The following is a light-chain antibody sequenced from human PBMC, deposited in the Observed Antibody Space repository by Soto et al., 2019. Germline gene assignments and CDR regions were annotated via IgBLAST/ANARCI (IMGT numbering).Light chain of an antibody. CDR2: EVS. CDR1: SSDVGGYNY. Sequence: QSALTQPASVSGSPGQSITISCTGTSSDVGGYNYVSWYQQHPGKAPKLMIYEVSNRPSGVSNRFSGSKSGNTASLTISGLQDEDEADYYCSSYTSRSTLEVFGTGTKVTVL. J-gene: IGLJ1*01. CDR3: SSYTSRSTLEV. V-gene: IGLV2-14*01.